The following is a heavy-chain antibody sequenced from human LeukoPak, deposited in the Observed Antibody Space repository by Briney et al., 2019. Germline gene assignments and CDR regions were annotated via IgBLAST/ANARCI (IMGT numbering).Heavy chain of an antibody. J-gene: IGHJ5*01. Sequence: PSETLPLTCTISAASISSSSHHWGWIRQSPGKGLEWIGSIYYGQTTYYNPSLSSRVTISVVTSKDQFTLQLNSVTAADTAVYYCVRHDGRGGATMGAFDSWGQGSLVTVSS. CDR2: IYYGQTT. D-gene: IGHD4/OR15-4a*01. CDR3: VRHDGRGGATMGAFDS. V-gene: IGHV4-39*01. CDR1: AASISSSSHH.